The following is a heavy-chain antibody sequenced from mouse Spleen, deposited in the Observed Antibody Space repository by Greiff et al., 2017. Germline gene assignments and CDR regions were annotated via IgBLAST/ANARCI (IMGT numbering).Heavy chain of an antibody. CDR3: ARFVYDAMDY. V-gene: IGHV1-69*01. J-gene: IGHJ4*01. CDR2: IDPSDSYT. CDR1: GYTFTSYW. Sequence: QVQLQQPGAELVMPGASVKLSCKASGYTFTSYWMHWVKQRPGQGLEWIGEIDPSDSYTNYNQKFKGKATLTVDKSSSTAYMQLSSLTSEDSAVYYCARFVYDAMDYWGQGTSVTVSS.